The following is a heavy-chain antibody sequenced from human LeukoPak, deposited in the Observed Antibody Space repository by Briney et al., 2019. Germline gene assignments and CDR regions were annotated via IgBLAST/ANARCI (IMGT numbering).Heavy chain of an antibody. CDR3: ARDVPSTGLWFGELGY. V-gene: IGHV1-8*01. J-gene: IGHJ4*02. CDR2: MNPNSGNT. CDR1: GYTFTSYD. D-gene: IGHD3-10*01. Sequence: ASVKVSCKAAGYTFTSYDINWVRQATGQGLEWMGWMNPNSGNTGYAKKIQGRVTMTRNTSISTAYMELSSLRSEDTAVYYCARDVPSTGLWFGELGYWGQGTLVTVSS.